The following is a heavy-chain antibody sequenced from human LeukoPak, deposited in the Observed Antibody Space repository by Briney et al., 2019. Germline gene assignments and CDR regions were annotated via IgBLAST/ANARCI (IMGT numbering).Heavy chain of an antibody. D-gene: IGHD5-18*01. Sequence: APVKVSCKASGYTFTGYYMHWVRQAPGQGLEWMGWINPNSGGTNYAQKFQGRVTMTRDTSISTAYMELSRLRSDDTAVYYCARVLKGYSYGSFDPWGQGTLVTVSS. J-gene: IGHJ5*02. CDR3: ARVLKGYSYGSFDP. CDR1: GYTFTGYY. V-gene: IGHV1-2*02. CDR2: INPNSGGT.